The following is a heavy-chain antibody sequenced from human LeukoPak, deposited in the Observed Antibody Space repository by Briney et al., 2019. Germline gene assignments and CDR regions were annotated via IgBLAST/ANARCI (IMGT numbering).Heavy chain of an antibody. CDR2: VSGSGNSK. Sequence: PCRSLRPSCAASGFTFTTYAMSWVRQAPGKGLEWVSAVSGSGNSKYYGDSVKGRFTISRDNSKNTLYLQKNSLRAEDTAVYYCAKDRYSTSYYYYYYMDVWGKGTTVTVSS. D-gene: IGHD6-6*01. J-gene: IGHJ6*03. CDR3: AKDRYSTSYYYYYYMDV. CDR1: GFTFTTYA. V-gene: IGHV3-23*01.